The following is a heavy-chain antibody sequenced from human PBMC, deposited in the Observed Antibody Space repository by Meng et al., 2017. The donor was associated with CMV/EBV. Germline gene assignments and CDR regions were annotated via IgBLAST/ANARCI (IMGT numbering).Heavy chain of an antibody. Sequence: VRREGAGPGLAKPSETLSLTCTVSGGSISSYYWSWIREPAGKGLEWIGRIYTSGSTKYNPSLKSRVTMSVDTSKNQFSLKLSSVTAADTAVYYCARSMVVAGDWFDPWGQGTLVTVSS. V-gene: IGHV4-4*07. J-gene: IGHJ5*02. CDR3: ARSMVVAGDWFDP. CDR1: GGSISSYY. CDR2: IYTSGST. D-gene: IGHD2-15*01.